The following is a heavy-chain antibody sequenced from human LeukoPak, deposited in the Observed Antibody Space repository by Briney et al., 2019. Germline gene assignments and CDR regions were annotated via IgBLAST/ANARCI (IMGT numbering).Heavy chain of an antibody. CDR2: IYYSGST. J-gene: IGHJ5*02. CDR3: ARASRSSVWFDP. Sequence: KSSQTLSLTCTVSGGSISSGGYYWSWIRQHPGKGLEWIGYIYYSGSTYYNPSLKSRVTISVDTSKNQFSLKLSSVTAADTAVYYCARASRSSVWFDPWGQGTLVTVSS. D-gene: IGHD2-15*01. CDR1: GGSISSGGYY. V-gene: IGHV4-31*03.